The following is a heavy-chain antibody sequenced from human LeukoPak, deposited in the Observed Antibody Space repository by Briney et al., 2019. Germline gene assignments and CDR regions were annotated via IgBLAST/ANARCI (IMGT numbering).Heavy chain of an antibody. D-gene: IGHD7-27*01. CDR1: GFPLSSYA. J-gene: IGHJ4*02. CDR3: AKGGPTGDLRSPGRDR. V-gene: IGHV3-23*01. CDR2: ISVSGANT. Sequence: GGSLRLSCAVSGFPLSSYAMSWVRQAPGKGLEWVSGISVSGANTYYADSVKGRFTISRDNSKNSVYLQMNGLRAEDTAVYYCAKGGPTGDLRSPGRDRWGQGALVTVSS.